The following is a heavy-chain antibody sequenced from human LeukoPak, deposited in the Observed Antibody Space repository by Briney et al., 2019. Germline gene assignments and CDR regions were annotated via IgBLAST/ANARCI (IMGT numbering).Heavy chain of an antibody. Sequence: GGSLRLSCADSGFTFSSHWMHWVRQAPGKGLVWVSRIKYDASSTSYADSVKGRFTISRDNAMNTLYLQMNSLRAEDTAVYYCATAGNYRFDNWGQGTLVTVSS. D-gene: IGHD1-7*01. CDR2: IKYDASST. CDR1: GFTFSSHW. V-gene: IGHV3-74*01. J-gene: IGHJ4*02. CDR3: ATAGNYRFDN.